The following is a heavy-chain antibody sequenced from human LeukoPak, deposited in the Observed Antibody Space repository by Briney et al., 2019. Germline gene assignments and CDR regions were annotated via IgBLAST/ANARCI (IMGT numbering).Heavy chain of an antibody. D-gene: IGHD6-13*01. CDR1: GGSISSGSYY. V-gene: IGHV4-61*02. Sequence: PSQTLSLTCTVSGGSISSGSYYWSWIRQPAGKGLEWIGRIYTSGSTNYNPSLKSRVTISVDTSKNQFSLKLSSVTAADTAVYYCAGERIAAAGRLIYYGMDVWGKGTTVTVSS. CDR2: IYTSGST. CDR3: AGERIAAAGRLIYYGMDV. J-gene: IGHJ6*04.